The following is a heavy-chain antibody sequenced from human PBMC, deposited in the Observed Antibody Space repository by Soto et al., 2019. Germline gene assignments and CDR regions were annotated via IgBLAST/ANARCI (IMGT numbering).Heavy chain of an antibody. CDR2: MNPNNGKT. D-gene: IGHD3-16*01. J-gene: IGHJ5*02. CDR1: GYMFTSYD. Sequence: QVQLVQSGAEVKKPGASVKVSCRASGYMFTSYDINWVRQAAGQGLEWLGRMNPNNGKTDYAQKFQGRRTMTRDTSISTVYMELSSLTSEDTAVYYCAKDFGGLYNWFDPWCQGTLVTVSS. V-gene: IGHV1-8*01. CDR3: AKDFGGLYNWFDP.